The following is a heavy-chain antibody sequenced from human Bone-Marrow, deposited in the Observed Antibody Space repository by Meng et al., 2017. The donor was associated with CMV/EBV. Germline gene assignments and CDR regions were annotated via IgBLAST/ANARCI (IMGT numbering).Heavy chain of an antibody. J-gene: IGHJ6*02. CDR3: ARGFPAQDIVVVPAARGYYYGMDV. CDR1: VGTFISYA. CDR2: IIPIFGTA. V-gene: IGHV1-69*05. Sequence: SVKVSCKASVGTFISYAISWVRQAPGQGLEWMGGIIPIFGTANYAQKFQGRVTITTDESTSTAYMELSSLRSEDTAVYYCARGFPAQDIVVVPAARGYYYGMDVWGQGTTVTVSS. D-gene: IGHD2-2*01.